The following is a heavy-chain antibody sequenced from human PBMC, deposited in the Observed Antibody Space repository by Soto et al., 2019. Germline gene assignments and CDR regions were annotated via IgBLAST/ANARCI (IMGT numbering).Heavy chain of an antibody. CDR1: EFVHTTHW. Sequence: GGSLRLSCAASEFVHTTHWMHWVRQATGKGLVWVSRIDPYGTRISYADSVKGWFTISRDNAKNALSLQMNTLRAEDTAVYYCKSDTFGPSDSWRQGT. V-gene: IGHV3-74*01. D-gene: IGHD3-10*01. J-gene: IGHJ5*01. CDR2: IDPYGTRI. CDR3: KSDTFGPSDS.